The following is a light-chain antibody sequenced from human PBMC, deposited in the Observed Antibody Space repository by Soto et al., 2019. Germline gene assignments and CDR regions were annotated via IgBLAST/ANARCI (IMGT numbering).Light chain of an antibody. J-gene: IGLJ3*02. CDR3: TSYTSSSSWV. CDR2: EVS. CDR1: SSDVGAYNY. Sequence: QSALTQPASVSGSPGQSITISCTGTSSDVGAYNYVSWYQQHPDKAPKLMIYEVSNRPSGLSNRFSGSKSGNTASLTISGLQAEVEADYYCTSYTSSSSWVFGGGTQLTVL. V-gene: IGLV2-14*01.